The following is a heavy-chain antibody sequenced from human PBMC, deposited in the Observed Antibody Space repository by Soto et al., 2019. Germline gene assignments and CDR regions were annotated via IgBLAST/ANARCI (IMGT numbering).Heavy chain of an antibody. CDR1: GFTFSSYS. D-gene: IGHD6-13*01. CDR3: ARGGLAAAGTPPFDCGGECFDY. J-gene: IGHJ4*02. CDR2: ISSSSSYI. V-gene: IGHV3-21*01. Sequence: PGGSLRLSCAASGFTFSSYSMNWVRQAPGKGLEWVSSISSSSSYIYYADSVKGRFTISRDNAKNSLYLQMNSLRAEDTAVYYCARGGLAAAGTPPFDCGGECFDYWGQGTLVTVSS.